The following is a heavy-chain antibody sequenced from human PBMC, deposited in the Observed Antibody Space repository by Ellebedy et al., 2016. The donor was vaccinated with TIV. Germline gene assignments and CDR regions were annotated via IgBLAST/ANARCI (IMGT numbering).Heavy chain of an antibody. J-gene: IGHJ2*01. Sequence: GGSLRLXXAASGFTFSSYAMSWVRQAPGKGLEWVSAISGSGGSTYYADSVKGRFTISRDNSKNTLYLQMNSLRAEDTAVYYCAKTAADFGVVMEVWYFDLWGRGTLVTVSS. V-gene: IGHV3-23*01. D-gene: IGHD3-3*01. CDR3: AKTAADFGVVMEVWYFDL. CDR2: ISGSGGST. CDR1: GFTFSSYA.